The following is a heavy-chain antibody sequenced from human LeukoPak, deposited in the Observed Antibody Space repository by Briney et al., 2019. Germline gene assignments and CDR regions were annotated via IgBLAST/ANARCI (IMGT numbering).Heavy chain of an antibody. J-gene: IGHJ4*02. D-gene: IGHD1-26*01. CDR3: ARAGGSLTLDN. Sequence: SETLSLSCTVSGGSISSYYWSWIRQPPGKGLQWIGYMYYDENTSYNPSLKSRVTMSVDTSKNQFSLKLSSVTAADTAVYYCARAGGSLTLDNWGQGTLVTVSS. CDR2: MYYDENT. V-gene: IGHV4-59*12. CDR1: GGSISSYY.